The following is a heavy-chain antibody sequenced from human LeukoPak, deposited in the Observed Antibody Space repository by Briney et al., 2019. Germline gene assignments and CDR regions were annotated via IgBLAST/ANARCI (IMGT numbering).Heavy chain of an antibody. D-gene: IGHD5-24*01. CDR1: GGSISSYY. CDR2: IYYSGST. J-gene: IGHJ4*02. Sequence: PSETLSLTCTVSGGSISSYYWSWIRQPPGKGLEWIGQIYYSGSTNYNPSLKSRVTISGDTSKKQFSLKLSSVTAADTAVYYCASLRRDDYSFDYWGQGTLVTVSS. CDR3: ASLRRDDYSFDY. V-gene: IGHV4-59*01.